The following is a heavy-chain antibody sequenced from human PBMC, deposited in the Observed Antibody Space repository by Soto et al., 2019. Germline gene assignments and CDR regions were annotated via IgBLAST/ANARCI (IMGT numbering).Heavy chain of an antibody. J-gene: IGHJ4*02. D-gene: IGHD6-13*01. V-gene: IGHV1-69*01. Sequence: QVQLVQSGAEVKKPGSSVKVSCKASGGTFSSYAISWVRQAPGQGLEWMGGIIPIFGTANYAQKFQGRVTITADESTSTAYLELSSLRSEETAVYCCAARILNSSCWYYFDYWGQGTLVTASS. CDR3: AARILNSSCWYYFDY. CDR1: GGTFSSYA. CDR2: IIPIFGTA.